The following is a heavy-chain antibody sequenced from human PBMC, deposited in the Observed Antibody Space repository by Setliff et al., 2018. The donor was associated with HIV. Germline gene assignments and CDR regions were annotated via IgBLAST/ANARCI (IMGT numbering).Heavy chain of an antibody. Sequence: SETLSLTCTVSGGSISSSSYYWGWIRQPPGKGLEWIGSIYYSGSTYYNPSLTSRVTISVDTSKNQFSLKLSSVTAADTAVYYCARDNVLLWFGELSDYYGMDVWG. CDR2: IYYSGST. D-gene: IGHD3-10*01. CDR1: GGSISSSSYY. CDR3: ARDNVLLWFGELSDYYGMDV. J-gene: IGHJ6*01. V-gene: IGHV4-39*07.